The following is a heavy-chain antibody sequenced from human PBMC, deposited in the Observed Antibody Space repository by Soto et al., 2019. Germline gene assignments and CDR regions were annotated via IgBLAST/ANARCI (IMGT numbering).Heavy chain of an antibody. D-gene: IGHD2-15*01. CDR3: ARVSEKVVAATYWFDP. CDR1: GGSISSGGYY. CDR2: IYYSGST. Sequence: QVQLQESGPGLVKPSQTLSLTCTVSGGSISSGGYYWSWIRQHPGKGLEWIGYIYYSGSTYYNPSVKSRVTISVDTSKNQFSLKLSSVTAADTAVYYCARVSEKVVAATYWFDPWGQGTLVTVSS. J-gene: IGHJ5*02. V-gene: IGHV4-31*03.